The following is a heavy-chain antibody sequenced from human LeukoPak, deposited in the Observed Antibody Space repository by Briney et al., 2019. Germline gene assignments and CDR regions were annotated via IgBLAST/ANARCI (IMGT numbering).Heavy chain of an antibody. J-gene: IGHJ6*02. CDR1: GGSISSYY. CDR3: ARGTYGMDV. CDR2: MHSSGST. V-gene: IGHV4-4*07. Sequence: PSETLSLTCTVSGGSISSYYWSWVRQPAGKGLEWIGRMHSSGSTDYNPALKSRVTMSADTSMNQFSLILSSVTAADTAIYYCARGTYGMDVWGQGTTVTVSS.